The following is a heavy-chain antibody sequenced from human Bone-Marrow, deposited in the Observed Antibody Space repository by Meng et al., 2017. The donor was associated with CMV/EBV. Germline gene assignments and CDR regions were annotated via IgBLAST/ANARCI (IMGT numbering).Heavy chain of an antibody. CDR2: IISKSDGGTT. CDR3: TLNWPSFDY. J-gene: IGHJ4*02. D-gene: IGHD1-20*01. CDR1: GFAFSNAW. Sequence: ETLSLTCEASGFAFSNAWMSWVRQAPGKGLEWVGRIISKSDGGTTDYAAPVKDRFTISRDDSKNTLYLQVNSLKTEDTAVYYCTLNWPSFDYWGQGTLVTVSS. V-gene: IGHV3-15*01.